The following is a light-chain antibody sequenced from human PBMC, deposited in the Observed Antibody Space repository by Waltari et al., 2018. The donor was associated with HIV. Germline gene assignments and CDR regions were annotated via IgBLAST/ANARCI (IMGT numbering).Light chain of an antibody. CDR2: EDS. CDR3: YSTDITSHQRV. V-gene: IGLV3-10*01. Sequence: SYELTQPPSVSVSPGQTARITCSGDALPKKYAYWYQQRSGQAPVLVIYEDSKRPSGIPERFSDSSSGTMVTLTISGAQVEDEADYYCYSTDITSHQRVFGGGTKLTVL. J-gene: IGLJ3*02. CDR1: ALPKKY.